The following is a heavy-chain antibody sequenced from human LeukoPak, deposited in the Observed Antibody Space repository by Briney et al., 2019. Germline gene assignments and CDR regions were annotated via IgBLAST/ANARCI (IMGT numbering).Heavy chain of an antibody. CDR3: TTHWNDGPGDY. J-gene: IGHJ4*02. CDR1: GFTFSSYS. Sequence: TPGGSLRLSCAASGFTFSSYSMNWVRQAPGKGLEWVGRIKSKTDGGTTDYAAPVKGRFTISRDDSKNTLYLQMNSLKTEDTAVYYCTTHWNDGPGDYWGQGTLVTVSS. V-gene: IGHV3-15*01. D-gene: IGHD1-1*01. CDR2: IKSKTDGGTT.